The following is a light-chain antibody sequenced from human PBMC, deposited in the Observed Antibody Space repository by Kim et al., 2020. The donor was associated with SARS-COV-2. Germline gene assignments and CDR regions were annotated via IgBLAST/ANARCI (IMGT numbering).Light chain of an antibody. CDR3: QQSYTAPYI. CDR1: QTISNY. CDR2: AAS. J-gene: IGKJ2*01. V-gene: IGKV1-39*01. Sequence: DIRVTQSPSSLSASVGDRVTITCRASQTISNYLNWYQQQQGKAPKLLIYAASSLQSGVPSRFNGSGSVTDFTLTINSLQPEDFATYYCQQSYTAPYIFGQGTKL.